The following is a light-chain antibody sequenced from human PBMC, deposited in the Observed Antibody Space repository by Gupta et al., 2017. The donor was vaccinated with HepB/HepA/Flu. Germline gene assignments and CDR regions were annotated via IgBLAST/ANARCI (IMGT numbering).Light chain of an antibody. Sequence: QSAQPQPASVSGSPGQSITIPCTGTSSDVGGYNHVSWYQQHPGKAPKLLILDVSNRPSGVSNRFSGSKSGNTASLTISGLQAEDEADYHCSSFTDTGALVIFGGGTKVTVL. CDR3: SSFTDTGALVI. CDR1: SSDVGGYNH. CDR2: DVS. V-gene: IGLV2-14*01. J-gene: IGLJ2*01.